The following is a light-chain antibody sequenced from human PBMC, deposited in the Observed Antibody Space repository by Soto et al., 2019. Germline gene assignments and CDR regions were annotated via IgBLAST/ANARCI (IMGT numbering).Light chain of an antibody. J-gene: IGLJ1*01. Sequence: QSVLTQPASVSGPPGQSITISCTGTSSDVGGYNHVSWYQQHPGKAPKLMIYDVSNRPSGVSNRFFGSKSGNTASLTISGLQAEDEADYYCSSYASSSTYVFGTRTKVTVL. CDR3: SSYASSSTYV. V-gene: IGLV2-14*03. CDR2: DVS. CDR1: SSDVGGYNH.